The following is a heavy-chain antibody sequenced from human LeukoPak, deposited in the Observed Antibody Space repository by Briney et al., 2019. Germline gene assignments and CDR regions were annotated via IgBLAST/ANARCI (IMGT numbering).Heavy chain of an antibody. D-gene: IGHD2-2*01. CDR3: ARQEVVPAAKFDAFDI. CDR1: GGSISSGNYY. J-gene: IGHJ3*02. Sequence: PSETLSLTCTVSGGSISSGNYYWSWIRQNPGKGLECIGYIHYSGKTCYSPSLKSRVTISVDTSKNQFSLKLSSVTVADTAVYYCARQEVVPAAKFDAFDIWGQGTMVTVSS. CDR2: IHYSGKT. V-gene: IGHV4-31*03.